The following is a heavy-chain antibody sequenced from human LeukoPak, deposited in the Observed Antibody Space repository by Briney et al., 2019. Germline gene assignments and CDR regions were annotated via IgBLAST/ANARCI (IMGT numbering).Heavy chain of an antibody. CDR1: GFTFTDYS. CDR2: ISRSSAII. J-gene: IGHJ3*02. CDR3: ARDLSYAFDI. V-gene: IGHV3-48*02. Sequence: GRSLRLSCAASGFTFTDYSMNWVRQAPGKGLEWVSFISRSSAIIYYADSVKGRFTISRDNAKNSLYLQTNTLRDEDTAVYYCARDLSYAFDIWGQGTMVTVSS.